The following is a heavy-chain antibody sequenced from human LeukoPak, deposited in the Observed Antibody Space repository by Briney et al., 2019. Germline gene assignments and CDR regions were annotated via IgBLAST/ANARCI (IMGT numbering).Heavy chain of an antibody. CDR2: ISSSSSYI. D-gene: IGHD6-19*01. Sequence: GGSLRLSCAASGFTFSSYSMNWVRQAPGKGLEWVSSISSSSSYIYYADSVKGRFTISRDNAKNSLYLQMNSLRAEDTAVYYCARGTWGRSIAVAGTGGYYFDYWGQGTLVTVSS. V-gene: IGHV3-21*01. CDR3: ARGTWGRSIAVAGTGGYYFDY. J-gene: IGHJ4*02. CDR1: GFTFSSYS.